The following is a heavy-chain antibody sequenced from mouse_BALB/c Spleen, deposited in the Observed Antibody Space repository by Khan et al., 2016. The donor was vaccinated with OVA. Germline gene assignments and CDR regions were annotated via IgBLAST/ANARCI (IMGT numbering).Heavy chain of an antibody. CDR3: ARGGAAYDRNDGGGMEY. J-gene: IGHJ4*01. D-gene: IGHD2-14*01. CDR1: GYTFTTAG. V-gene: IGHV9-4*02. Sequence: QIQLVQSGPELKKPGETVRISCKASGYTFTTAGIQWVQKMPGKGLKWIGWINTHSGVPKYAEDFKGRFAFSLEISVNTAYLQITNLKNEDTATYCCARGGAAYDRNDGGGMEYWGQGTSVTVSS. CDR2: INTHSGVP.